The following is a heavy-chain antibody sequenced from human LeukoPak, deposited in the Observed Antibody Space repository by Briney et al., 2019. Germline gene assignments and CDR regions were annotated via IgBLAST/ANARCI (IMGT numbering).Heavy chain of an antibody. Sequence: GESLKISFQGSGYRFTSYWIGWVRPMPWKGLEWMGIIYPGDSDTRYSPSFQGQVTISADKSISTAYLQWSSLKASDTAMYYCARQRTSSYDDYWGQGTLVTVSS. D-gene: IGHD1-14*01. V-gene: IGHV5-51*01. CDR1: GYRFTSYW. CDR2: IYPGDSDT. CDR3: ARQRTSSYDDY. J-gene: IGHJ4*02.